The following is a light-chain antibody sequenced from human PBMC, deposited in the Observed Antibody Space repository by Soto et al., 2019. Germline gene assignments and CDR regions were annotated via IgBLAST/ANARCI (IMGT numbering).Light chain of an antibody. CDR1: SSDVGAYTS. J-gene: IGLJ1*01. CDR2: EVS. V-gene: IGLV2-14*01. CDR3: SSYTSNDRDYV. Sequence: QSVLTKPDSVSGSPGQSITISCTGTSSDVGAYTSVSWYQQHPGKAPKLIIYEVSNRPPGISTRFSGSKSASTASLTISGLQAEDEAHYYCSSYTSNDRDYVFAIGTKVTVL.